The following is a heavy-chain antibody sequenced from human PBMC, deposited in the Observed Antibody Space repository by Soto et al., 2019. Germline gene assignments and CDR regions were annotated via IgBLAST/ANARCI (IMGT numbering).Heavy chain of an antibody. CDR3: ARGFGLRYFDWLSPYLDY. D-gene: IGHD3-9*01. Sequence: PSETLSLTCAVYGGSFSGYYWSWIRQPPGKGLEWIGEINHSGSTNYNPSLKSRVTISVDTSKNQFSLKLSSVTAADTAVYYCARGFGLRYFDWLSPYLDYWGQGTLVTVS. J-gene: IGHJ4*02. CDR2: INHSGST. CDR1: GGSFSGYY. V-gene: IGHV4-34*01.